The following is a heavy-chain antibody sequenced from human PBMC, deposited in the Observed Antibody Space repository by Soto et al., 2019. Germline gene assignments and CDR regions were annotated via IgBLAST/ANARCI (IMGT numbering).Heavy chain of an antibody. J-gene: IGHJ1*01. Sequence: EVQLVESGGGLVQPGGSLRLSCAASGFTVSSSYMSWVRQAPGKGLEWVSVIYSGGSTYYADSVKGRFTISRDNSKNTLYLQMNSLRAEDTSVYYCARDFVHGHHPEYFQHWGQGTLVTVSS. D-gene: IGHD1-1*01. CDR2: IYSGGST. CDR1: GFTVSSSY. V-gene: IGHV3-66*01. CDR3: ARDFVHGHHPEYFQH.